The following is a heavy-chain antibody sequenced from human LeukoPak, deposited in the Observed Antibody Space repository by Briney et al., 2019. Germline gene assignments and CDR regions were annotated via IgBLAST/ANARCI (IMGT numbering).Heavy chain of an antibody. V-gene: IGHV3-23*01. J-gene: IGHJ4*02. D-gene: IGHD4-17*01. CDR1: GFTFSIYA. Sequence: GGSLRLSCAASGFTFSIYAMSWVRQAPGKGLEWVSGITGSGGTTYYADSVKGRFTFSRDNSKNTLYLQMNRLRAEDTAVYYCAKESDYGDSMGWYWGQGALVTVSS. CDR2: ITGSGGTT. CDR3: AKESDYGDSMGWY.